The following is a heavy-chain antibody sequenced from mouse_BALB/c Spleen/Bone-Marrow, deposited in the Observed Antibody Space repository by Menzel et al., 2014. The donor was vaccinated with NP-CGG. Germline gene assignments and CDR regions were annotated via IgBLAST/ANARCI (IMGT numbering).Heavy chain of an antibody. CDR2: IYPGDGDT. CDR1: GYAFSSYW. Sequence: VQRVESGAELVRPGSSVKISCKASGYAFSSYWMNWVKQRPGQGLEWIGQIYPGDGDTNYSGKFKGKATLTADESSSTAYMQLSSLTSEDSAVYFCAFGNYDSDYWGQGTTLTVSS. CDR3: AFGNYDSDY. J-gene: IGHJ2*01. D-gene: IGHD2-1*01. V-gene: IGHV1-80*01.